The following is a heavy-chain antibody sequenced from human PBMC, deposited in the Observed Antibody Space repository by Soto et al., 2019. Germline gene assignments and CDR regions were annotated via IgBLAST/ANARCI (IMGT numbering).Heavy chain of an antibody. J-gene: IGHJ4*02. D-gene: IGHD5-18*01. CDR1: GGSISSGGYC. V-gene: IGHV4-31*03. CDR3: SRGILV. CDR2: ISYGGST. Sequence: QVQLQESGPGLVKPSQTLSLTCTVSGGSISSGGYCWSWIRQHPGKGLDWIGCISYGGSTSYNPSLKNRVTISVDTSKKQFSLKLASVPAADTAVYYCSRGILVWGQGALITVSS.